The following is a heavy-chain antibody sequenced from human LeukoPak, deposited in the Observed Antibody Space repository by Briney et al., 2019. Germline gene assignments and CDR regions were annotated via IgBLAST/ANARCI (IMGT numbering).Heavy chain of an antibody. V-gene: IGHV1-8*01. D-gene: IGHD1-26*01. Sequence: GASVKVSCKASGYAFTSYDINWVRQATGQGLEWMGWMNPNSGNTVYAQKFQGRVTMTRDTSISTAYMELSRLRSDDTAVYYCAIHQIVGAKREFDYWGQGTLVTVSS. CDR3: AIHQIVGAKREFDY. CDR1: GYAFTSYD. CDR2: MNPNSGNT. J-gene: IGHJ4*02.